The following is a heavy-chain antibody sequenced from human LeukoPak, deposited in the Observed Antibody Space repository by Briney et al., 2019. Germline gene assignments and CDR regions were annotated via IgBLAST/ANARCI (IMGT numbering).Heavy chain of an antibody. D-gene: IGHD2-15*01. J-gene: IGHJ4*02. CDR3: ARQPLYCSGGSCNLDY. CDR2: IIPILGIA. Sequence: SVKVSCKASGYTFTGYYMHWVRQAPGQGLEWMGRIIPILGIANYAQKFQGRVTITADKSTSTAYMELSSLRSEDTAVYYCARQPLYCSGGSCNLDYWGQGTLVTVSS. V-gene: IGHV1-69*02. CDR1: GYTFTGYY.